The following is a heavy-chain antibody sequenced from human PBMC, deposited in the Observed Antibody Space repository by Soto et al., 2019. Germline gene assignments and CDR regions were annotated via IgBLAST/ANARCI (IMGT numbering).Heavy chain of an antibody. V-gene: IGHV3-33*01. D-gene: IGHD3-3*01. Sequence: QVQLVESGGGVVKPGRSLRLSCAASGFTFSSYGMHWVRQAPGKGLEWVAVIWYDGSNKYYADSVKGRFTISRDNSKNAMYLKMNSLRAKDKAVYYCARYQGLRFLERLSRDDAFDIWCPGTMVTVSS. CDR1: GFTFSSYG. J-gene: IGHJ3*02. CDR2: IWYDGSNK. CDR3: ARYQGLRFLERLSRDDAFDI.